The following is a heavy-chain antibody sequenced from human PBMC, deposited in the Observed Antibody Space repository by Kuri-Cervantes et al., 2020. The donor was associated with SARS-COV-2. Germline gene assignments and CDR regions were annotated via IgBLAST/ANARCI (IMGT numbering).Heavy chain of an antibody. V-gene: IGHV3-64*02. Sequence: GESLKISCAASGFTFSSYAMHWVRQAPGKGLEYVSAISSNGGSTYYADSVKGRFTISRDNSKNTLYLQMGSLRAEDMAVYYCATGEGYAPRSPPTDWGQGTLVTVSS. CDR3: ATGEGYAPRSPPTD. CDR1: GFTFSSYA. D-gene: IGHD3-16*01. CDR2: ISSNGGST. J-gene: IGHJ4*02.